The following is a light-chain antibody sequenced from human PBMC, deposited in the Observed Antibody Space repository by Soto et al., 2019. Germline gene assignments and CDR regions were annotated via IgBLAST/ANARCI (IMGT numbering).Light chain of an antibody. Sequence: EIVMTQSPDSLAVSLGERATINCKSSQRLLYIPNNKNYLAWFQQKQGPAPNLLIYWACIRESGVPDRFSGSGSGTDFTLTISSLQAEDGAVYYCHQYADTPFAFGPGTKVDIK. CDR2: WAC. CDR1: QRLLYIPNNKNY. J-gene: IGKJ3*01. V-gene: IGKV4-1*01. CDR3: HQYADTPFA.